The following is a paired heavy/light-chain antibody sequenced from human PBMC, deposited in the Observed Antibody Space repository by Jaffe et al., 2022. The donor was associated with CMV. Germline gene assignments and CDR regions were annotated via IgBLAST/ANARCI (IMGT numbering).Heavy chain of an antibody. CDR3: ARAPTSGVWGVIWFDS. CDR2: YYDGDNT. Sequence: EVQVMETGGGLIQPGGSLRLSCAASGFSVTSNYMTWVRQAPGKGLEWVSIYYDGDNTYYADSVKGRFTVSRDTSTNSFHLQMNSLRAEDTAVYYCARAPTSGVWGVIWFDSWGQGTRVTVSS. CDR1: GFSVTSNY. D-gene: IGHD3-10*01. J-gene: IGHJ5*01. V-gene: IGHV3-53*02.
Light chain of an antibody. CDR3: QVWDDRSHHVV. J-gene: IGLJ2*01. Sequence: SYVLTQPPSVSVAPGKTATITCGGEYIGSKSVHWYQQRPGQAPMLVMYYDSDRPSGVPERLSGSNSGNTATLTISRVEAGDEADYYCQVWDDRSHHVVFGGGTKLTVL. CDR1: YIGSKS. CDR2: YDS. V-gene: IGLV3-21*04.